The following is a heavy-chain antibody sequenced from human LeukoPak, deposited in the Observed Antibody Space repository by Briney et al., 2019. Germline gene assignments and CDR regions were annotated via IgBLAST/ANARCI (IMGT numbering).Heavy chain of an antibody. V-gene: IGHV4-59*01. CDR3: ARGRIAVAGTIFEY. CDR2: MSYSGSENN. CDR1: GFTFSSYW. Sequence: PGGSLRLSCAASGFTFSSYWMSWVRQAPGKGLEWVGYMSYSGSENNNYNPSLKSRVTISLDTYKHQFSLRLTSVTAADTAVYYCARGRIAVAGTIFEYWGQGILVTVSS. D-gene: IGHD6-19*01. J-gene: IGHJ4*02.